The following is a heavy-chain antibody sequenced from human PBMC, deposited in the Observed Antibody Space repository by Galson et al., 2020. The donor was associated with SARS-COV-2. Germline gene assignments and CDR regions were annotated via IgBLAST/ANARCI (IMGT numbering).Heavy chain of an antibody. CDR3: ARGDVDIGLRYYFDY. Sequence: SETLSLTCTVSGGSISSYSWSWIRQPPGKGLEWIGYIYYSGSTNYNPSLKSRVTISVDTSKNQFSLKLSSVTAADTAVYYCARGDVDIGLRYYFDYWGQGTLVTVSS. V-gene: IGHV4-59*01. D-gene: IGHD5-12*01. J-gene: IGHJ4*02. CDR2: IYYSGST. CDR1: GGSISSYS.